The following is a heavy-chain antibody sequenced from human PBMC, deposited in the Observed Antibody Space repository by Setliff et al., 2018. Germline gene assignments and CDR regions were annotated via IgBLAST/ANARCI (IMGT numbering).Heavy chain of an antibody. Sequence: PSETLSLTCSVPGYSIITGCYWAWIRRLPGRGLEWIGSLHRVGTFFYNPSLVSRVTISVDAAKNQLSLNLRSVTAADTAVYYCVRMSGFLYMDVWGKGTTVTV. CDR2: LHRVGTF. CDR1: GYSIITGCY. CDR3: VRMSGFLYMDV. D-gene: IGHD3-3*01. J-gene: IGHJ6*03. V-gene: IGHV4-38-2*02.